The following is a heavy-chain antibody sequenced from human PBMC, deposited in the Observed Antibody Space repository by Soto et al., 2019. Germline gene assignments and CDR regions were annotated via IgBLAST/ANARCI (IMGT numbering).Heavy chain of an antibody. Sequence: QVQLQESGPGLVKPSETLSLTCTVSGGSISSYYWCWIRQPPGKGLEWIGYIYYSGTTNYNPALKSRVNKAVDTSKNTFSLTLSTVPAADTAVYYCERHQMYGETSPADYWGQGTLVTVSS. V-gene: IGHV4-59*08. J-gene: IGHJ4*02. CDR2: IYYSGTT. CDR3: ERHQMYGETSPADY. D-gene: IGHD4-17*01. CDR1: GGSISSYY.